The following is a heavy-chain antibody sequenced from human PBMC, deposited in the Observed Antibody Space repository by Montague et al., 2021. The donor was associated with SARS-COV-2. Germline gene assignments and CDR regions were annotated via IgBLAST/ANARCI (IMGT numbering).Heavy chain of an antibody. V-gene: IGHV4-39*01. CDR3: ARVITGTTYYFDY. CDR2: IYYSGST. Sequence: SETLSLTCTVSGGSISSSSYYWGWIRQPPGKGLEWIGSIYYSGSTYYNPSLKSRVTISVDTSKNQFSLKLSSVTAADTAVYYCARVITGTTYYFDYWGQGTLVPVSS. D-gene: IGHD1-7*01. CDR1: GGSISSSSYY. J-gene: IGHJ4*02.